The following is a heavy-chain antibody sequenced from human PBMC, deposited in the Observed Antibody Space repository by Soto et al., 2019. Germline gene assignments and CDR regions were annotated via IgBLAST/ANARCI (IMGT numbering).Heavy chain of an antibody. D-gene: IGHD6-19*01. CDR2: IKSGSSVGAT. J-gene: IGHJ5*02. CDR1: GFVFNGAW. CDR3: TPMAVTPPPP. V-gene: IGHV3-15*07. Sequence: EGHLVESGGGLVKPGGSLRLSCVASGFVFNGAWMNWVRQAPGTGLEWVGRIKSGSSVGATDYAAPVRGRFNISRDDSENKVILQMGPPKPEDSTVYYCTPMAVTPPPPWGQGTLVTVSS.